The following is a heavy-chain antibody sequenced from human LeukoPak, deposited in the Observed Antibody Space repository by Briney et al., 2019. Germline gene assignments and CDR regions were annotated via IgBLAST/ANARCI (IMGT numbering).Heavy chain of an antibody. Sequence: GESLKISCKGSGYSFTSYWIGWVRQMPGKGLEWMGIIYPGDSDTRYSPSFQGQVTISADKSISTAYLQWSSLKASDTDMYYCARRRRYCGGDCYLDYWGQGTLVTVSS. CDR2: IYPGDSDT. D-gene: IGHD2-21*02. CDR3: ARRRRYCGGDCYLDY. J-gene: IGHJ4*02. CDR1: GYSFTSYW. V-gene: IGHV5-51*01.